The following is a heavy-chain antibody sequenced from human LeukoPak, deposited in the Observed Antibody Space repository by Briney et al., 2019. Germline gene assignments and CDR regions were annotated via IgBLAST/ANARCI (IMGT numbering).Heavy chain of an antibody. CDR2: ISGSGGST. J-gene: IGHJ4*02. V-gene: IGHV3-23*01. Sequence: GGSLRLSCAASGFTVRSNYMSWVRQAPGKGLEWVSAISGSGGSTYYADSVKGRFTISRDNSRNTLYLQMNSLRAEDTAVYYCAKFEVLRYFDWSYFDYWGQGTLVTVSS. CDR1: GFTVRSNY. CDR3: AKFEVLRYFDWSYFDY. D-gene: IGHD3-9*01.